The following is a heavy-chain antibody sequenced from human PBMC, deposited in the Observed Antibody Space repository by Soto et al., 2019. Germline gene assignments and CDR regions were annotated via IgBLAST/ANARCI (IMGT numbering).Heavy chain of an antibody. CDR2: INPSGGST. D-gene: IGHD3-22*01. Sequence: ASVKVSCKASGYTFTSYYMHWVRQAPGQGLEWMGIINPSGGSTSYAQKFQGRVTMTRDTSTSTVYMELSSLRSEDTAVYYCASENPTCYYDSSGYRSYGMDVWGQGTTVTVSS. J-gene: IGHJ6*02. CDR1: GYTFTSYY. V-gene: IGHV1-46*01. CDR3: ASENPTCYYDSSGYRSYGMDV.